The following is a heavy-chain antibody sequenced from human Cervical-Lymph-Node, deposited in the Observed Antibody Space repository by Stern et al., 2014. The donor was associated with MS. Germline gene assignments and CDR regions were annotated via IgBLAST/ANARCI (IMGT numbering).Heavy chain of an antibody. Sequence: QITLKESGPTLVKPTQTLTLTCTFSGLSLTTNGVSVGWIRQPPGKALEWLAHIYWDDDKRYSPSLKSRLTITKDTSKNQVVLTMTNMDPVDTATYFCAHSEDDEGYDYWGQGTLITVSS. CDR1: GLSLTTNGVS. J-gene: IGHJ4*02. D-gene: IGHD1-1*01. CDR3: AHSEDDEGYDY. V-gene: IGHV2-5*02. CDR2: IYWDDDK.